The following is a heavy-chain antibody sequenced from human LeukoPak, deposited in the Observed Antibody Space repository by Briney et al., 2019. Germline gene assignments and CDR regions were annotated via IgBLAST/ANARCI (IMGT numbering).Heavy chain of an antibody. V-gene: IGHV4-39*01. D-gene: IGHD2-8*01. CDR2: IYYSGST. CDR3: ARQPLTIVLMVYDAGEGYFDY. CDR1: GGSISSSSYY. Sequence: SETLSLTCTVSGGSISSSSYYWGWIRQPPGKGLEWIGSIYYSGSTYYNPSLKSRVTISVDTSKNQFSLKLSSVTAADTAVYYCARQPLTIVLMVYDAGEGYFDYWGQGTLVTVSS. J-gene: IGHJ4*02.